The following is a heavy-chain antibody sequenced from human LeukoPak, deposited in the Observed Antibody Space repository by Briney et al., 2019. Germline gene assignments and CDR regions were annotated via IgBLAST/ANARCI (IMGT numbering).Heavy chain of an antibody. J-gene: IGHJ4*02. CDR1: GGTFATYS. V-gene: IGHV1-69*05. CDR3: ARVRPNGTPGG. D-gene: IGHD1-1*01. CDR2: IIPIFGTA. Sequence: GASVKVSCKASGGTFATYSYSWVRQAPGQGLEWMGRIIPIFGTANYAQKFQGRVTITTDESTSTAYMELSSLRSEDTAVYYCARVRPNGTPGGWGQGTLVTVSS.